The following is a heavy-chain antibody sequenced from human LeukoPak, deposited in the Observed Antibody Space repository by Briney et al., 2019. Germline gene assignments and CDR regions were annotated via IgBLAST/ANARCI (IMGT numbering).Heavy chain of an antibody. J-gene: IGHJ5*02. V-gene: IGHV4-59*01. Sequence: SQTLSPTCTVSGGSISSYYWSWIRQPPGKGLEWIGYIYYSGSTNYNPSLKSRVTISVDTSKNQFSLKLSSVTAADTAVYYCARGLTTVASSWGQGTLVTVSS. CDR1: GGSISSYY. CDR3: ARGLTTVASS. CDR2: IYYSGST. D-gene: IGHD4-23*01.